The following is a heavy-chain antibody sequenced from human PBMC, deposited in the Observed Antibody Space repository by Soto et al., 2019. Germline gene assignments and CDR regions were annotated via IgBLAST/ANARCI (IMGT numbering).Heavy chain of an antibody. CDR1: GSSISRYY. J-gene: IGHJ5*02. V-gene: IGHV4-59*08. Sequence: QVQLQESGPGLVKPSETLSLTCTVSGSSISRYYWSLIRQPPGKGLEWIGYIYYSGSTNYNPSLQSRGTISVDKYKIQFYRQQSSETAAVTAVDYFARQTSSSWYLWFDPWGQGNLVTVSS. D-gene: IGHD6-13*01. CDR2: IYYSGST. CDR3: ARQTSSSWYLWFDP.